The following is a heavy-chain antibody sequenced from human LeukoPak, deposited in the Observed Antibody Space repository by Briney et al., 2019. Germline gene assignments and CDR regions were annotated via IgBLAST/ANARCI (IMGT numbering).Heavy chain of an antibody. CDR1: GFTFDDYA. CDR3: AREYSSSDY. V-gene: IGHV3-74*01. D-gene: IGHD6-6*01. CDR2: INTDGSST. Sequence: GGSLRLSCAASGFTFDDYAMHWVRQAPGKGLVWVSRINTDGSSTSYADSVKGRFTISRDNAKNTLYLQMNSLRAEDTAVYYCAREYSSSDYWGQGTLVTVSS. J-gene: IGHJ4*02.